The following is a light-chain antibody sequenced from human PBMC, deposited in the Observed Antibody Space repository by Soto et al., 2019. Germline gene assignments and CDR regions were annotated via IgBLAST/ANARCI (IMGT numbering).Light chain of an antibody. CDR3: QQGSNGYT. J-gene: IGKJ2*01. CDR2: DAS. V-gene: IGKV3-11*01. Sequence: EIVLTQSPATLSLSPGDRATLSCRASQSVDRYLAWYQEKPGQAPRLLIYDASDRATGIPDRFSGSGSGTDFTLTIGSLEPEDFAVYYCQQGSNGYTFGQGTKLEIK. CDR1: QSVDRY.